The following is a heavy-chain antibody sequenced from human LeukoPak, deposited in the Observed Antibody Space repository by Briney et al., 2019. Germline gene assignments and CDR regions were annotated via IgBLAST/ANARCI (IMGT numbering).Heavy chain of an antibody. D-gene: IGHD1-1*01. CDR3: ARWLERDAFDI. J-gene: IGHJ3*02. Sequence: SETLCLTCTVSGYSISSGYYWGWIRQPPGKGPEWIGSIYHSGSTYYNPSLKSRVTISVDTSKNQFSLKLSSVTAADTAVYYCARWLERDAFDIWGQGTMVTVSS. CDR2: IYHSGST. V-gene: IGHV4-38-2*02. CDR1: GYSISSGYY.